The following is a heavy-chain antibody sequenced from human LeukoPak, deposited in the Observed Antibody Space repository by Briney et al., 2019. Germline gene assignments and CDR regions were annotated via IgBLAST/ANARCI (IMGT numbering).Heavy chain of an antibody. CDR3: AREGTYSINWFDP. J-gene: IGHJ5*02. V-gene: IGHV4-34*01. CDR1: GGSFSGYY. D-gene: IGHD2-21*01. CDR2: INHSGST. Sequence: SETLSLTCAVYGGSFSGYYWSWIRQPPGKGLEWIGEINHSGSTNYNPSLKSRVTISVDASKNQFSLKLSSVTAADTAVYYCAREGTYSINWFDPWGQGTLVTVSS.